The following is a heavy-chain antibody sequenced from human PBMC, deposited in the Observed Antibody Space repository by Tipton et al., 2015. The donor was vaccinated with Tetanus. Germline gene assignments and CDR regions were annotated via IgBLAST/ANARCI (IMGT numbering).Heavy chain of an antibody. CDR3: AREADWSGGSCFSGDFDN. CDR2: SWYDGTDK. J-gene: IGHJ4*02. D-gene: IGHD2-15*01. CDR1: GFIFSSYG. V-gene: IGHV3-33*01. Sequence: SLRLSCAASGFIFSSYGIHWVRQAPGKGLEWVAVSWYDGTDKYYADSVKGRFTISRDNTKNPLYLQMNSLRAEDTAVYYCAREADWSGGSCFSGDFDNWGQGTQVTVSS.